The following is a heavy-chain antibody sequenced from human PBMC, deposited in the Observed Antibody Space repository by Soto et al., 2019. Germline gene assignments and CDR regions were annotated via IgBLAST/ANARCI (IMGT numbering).Heavy chain of an antibody. V-gene: IGHV3-30-3*01. CDR1: GFTFSSYA. Sequence: HPGGSLRLSCAASGFTFSSYAMHWVRQAPGKGLEWVAVISYDGSNKYYADSVKGRFTISRDNSKNTLYLQMNSLRAEDTAVYYCARSLFMVRGSGMDVWGQGTTVTVSS. CDR3: ARSLFMVRGSGMDV. J-gene: IGHJ6*02. D-gene: IGHD3-10*01. CDR2: ISYDGSNK.